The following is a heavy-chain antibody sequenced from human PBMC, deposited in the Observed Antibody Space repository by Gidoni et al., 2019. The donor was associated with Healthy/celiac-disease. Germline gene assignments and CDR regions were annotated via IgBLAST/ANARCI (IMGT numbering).Heavy chain of an antibody. J-gene: IGHJ3*02. CDR3: TTNYDSSGDDAFDI. CDR2: IKSNTDGGTT. V-gene: IGHV3-15*01. CDR1: GFTFSNAW. Sequence: EVQLVESGGCLVKPGGSLRLSCSASGFTFSNAWMSWVRQAPGKGLEWVGRIKSNTDGGTTDYAAPVKGRFTISRDDSKNTLYLQMNSLKTEDTAVYYCTTNYDSSGDDAFDIWGQGTMVTVSS. D-gene: IGHD3-22*01.